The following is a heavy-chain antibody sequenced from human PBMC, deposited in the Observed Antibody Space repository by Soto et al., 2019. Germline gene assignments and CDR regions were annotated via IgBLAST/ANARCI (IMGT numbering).Heavy chain of an antibody. V-gene: IGHV1-69*13. CDR3: AREPWRHPAIAARPREFYY. Sequence: SVKVSCKASGGTFSSYAISWVRQAPGQGLEWMGGIIPIFGTANYAQKFQGRVTITADESTSTAYMELSSLRSEDTAVYYCAREPWRHPAIAARPREFYYWGQGTLVTVS. D-gene: IGHD6-6*01. J-gene: IGHJ4*02. CDR1: GGTFSSYA. CDR2: IIPIFGTA.